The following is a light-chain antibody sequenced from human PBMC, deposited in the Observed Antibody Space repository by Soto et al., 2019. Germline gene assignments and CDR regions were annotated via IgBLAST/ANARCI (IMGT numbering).Light chain of an antibody. CDR1: QTIYSN. CDR2: RAS. J-gene: IGKJ1*01. V-gene: IGKV3-15*01. CDR3: QQYGSSGT. Sequence: IVMTQSPATLSVSPGERATLSCRAGQTIYSNVAWYQQRPGQAPRLLIYRASTRATGVPARFSGSGSGTDFTLTISRLEPEDFAVYYCQQYGSSGTFGQGTKVDIK.